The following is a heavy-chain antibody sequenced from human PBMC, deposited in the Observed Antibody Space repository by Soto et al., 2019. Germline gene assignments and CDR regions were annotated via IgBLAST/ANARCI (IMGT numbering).Heavy chain of an antibody. D-gene: IGHD3-22*01. V-gene: IGHV4-39*01. CDR2: FYYSGST. CDR1: GGSITSSSYS. J-gene: IGHJ4*02. CDR3: ARGYYDSSGYYPGGFDY. Sequence: QLQLQESGPGLVRTSETLSLTCSVSGGSITSSSYSWGWIRQPPGKGLQWIGSFYYSGSTDYNPSLKSRVSISADTSKNQFSLKLSSVTAEDTAVYYCARGYYDSSGYYPGGFDYWGQGTLVTVSS.